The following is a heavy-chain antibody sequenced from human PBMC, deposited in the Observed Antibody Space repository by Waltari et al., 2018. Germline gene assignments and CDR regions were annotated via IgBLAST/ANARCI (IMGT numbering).Heavy chain of an antibody. CDR1: GGTFSSFA. CDR2: IIPIFGTA. Sequence: QVQLVQSGAAVKKPGSSVKVSCKASGGTFSSFANSWVRPAPGQGLEWMGGIIPIFGTANYAQKFQGRVTITADKSTSTAYMELSSLRSEDTAVYYCARKNCSGGSCYTAEYFQHWGQGTLVTVSS. V-gene: IGHV1-69*14. D-gene: IGHD2-15*01. CDR3: ARKNCSGGSCYTAEYFQH. J-gene: IGHJ1*01.